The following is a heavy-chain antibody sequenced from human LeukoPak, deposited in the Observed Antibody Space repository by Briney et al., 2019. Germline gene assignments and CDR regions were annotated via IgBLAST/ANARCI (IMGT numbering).Heavy chain of an antibody. CDR1: GGSFSNYY. Sequence: SETLSLACAVYGGSFSNYYWSWIRQPPGKGLEWIGEINDSGRTNYNPSLMSRVTVSVDTSKNQFSLRLTSVTATDTAVYYCARRWNYGRNYYIDVWGNGATVSVSS. V-gene: IGHV4-34*01. CDR3: ARRWNYGRNYYIDV. CDR2: INDSGRT. J-gene: IGHJ6*03. D-gene: IGHD1-7*01.